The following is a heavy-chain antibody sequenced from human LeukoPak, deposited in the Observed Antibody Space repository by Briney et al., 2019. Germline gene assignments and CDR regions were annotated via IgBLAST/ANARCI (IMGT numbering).Heavy chain of an antibody. CDR1: GFTFDDYD. CDR2: IKTKTGGGAI. D-gene: IGHD5-12*01. V-gene: IGHV3-15*01. CDR3: TTDLSSRSVDMSFIRENSSAI. Sequence: AGGSLRLSWAASGFTFDDYDMSCVRQAPGKGLEWVGRIKTKTGGGAIDYAAPVKGRFTISRDDSKKTLYLQMSSLKTEDTAVYYCTTDLSSRSVDMSFIRENSSAIWSQGTMVTVSS. J-gene: IGHJ3*02.